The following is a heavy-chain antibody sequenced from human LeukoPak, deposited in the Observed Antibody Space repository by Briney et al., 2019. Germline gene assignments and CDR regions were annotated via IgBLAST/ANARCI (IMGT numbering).Heavy chain of an antibody. Sequence: SVKVSCKASGGTFSSYAISWVRQAPGQGLEWMGRIIPILGIANYAQKFQGRVTMTEDTSTDTAYMELSSLRSEDTAVYYCATVIDCSSTSCRDYWGQGTLVTVSS. CDR1: GGTFSSYA. D-gene: IGHD2-2*01. J-gene: IGHJ4*02. CDR3: ATVIDCSSTSCRDY. CDR2: IIPILGIA. V-gene: IGHV1-69*04.